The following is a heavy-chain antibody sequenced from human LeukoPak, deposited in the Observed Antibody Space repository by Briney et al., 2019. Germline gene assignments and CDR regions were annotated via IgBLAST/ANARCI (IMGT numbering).Heavy chain of an antibody. V-gene: IGHV4-39*01. CDR1: GGSISSSSYY. D-gene: IGHD2-2*01. CDR2: IYYSGST. Sequence: SETLSLTCTVSGGSISSSSYYWGWIRQPPGKGLERIGGIYYSGSTYYNPSLKSRVTISVDTSKNQFSLKLSSVTAADTAVYYCARRYCSSTSCHYFDYWGQGTLVTVSS. CDR3: ARRYCSSTSCHYFDY. J-gene: IGHJ4*02.